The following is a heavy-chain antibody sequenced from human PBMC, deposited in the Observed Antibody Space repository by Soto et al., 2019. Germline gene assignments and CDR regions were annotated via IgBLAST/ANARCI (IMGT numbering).Heavy chain of an antibody. V-gene: IGHV3-23*01. J-gene: IGHJ4*02. CDR3: AKDRMVGEQQLVRSYFDY. Sequence: GGSLRLSCAACGFTFSSYAMSGVRQAPGKGLEWVSAISGSGGSTYYADSVKGRFTISRDNSKNTLYLQMNSLRAEDTAVYYCAKDRMVGEQQLVRSYFDYWGQGTLLTVSS. D-gene: IGHD6-13*01. CDR1: GFTFSSYA. CDR2: ISGSGGST.